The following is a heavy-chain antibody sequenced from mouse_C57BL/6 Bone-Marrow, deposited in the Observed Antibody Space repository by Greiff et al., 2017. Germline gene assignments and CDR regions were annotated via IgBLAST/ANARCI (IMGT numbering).Heavy chain of an antibody. CDR2: IYPGSGNT. CDR1: GYTFTDYY. J-gene: IGHJ4*01. V-gene: IGHV1-76*01. D-gene: IGHD2-3*01. CDR3: ARWGWLLRAMDY. Sequence: VQLQQSGAELVRPGASVKLSCKASGYTFTDYYINCVKQRPGQGLEWIARIYPGSGNTYYNEKFKGKATLTAEKSSSTAYMQLSSLTSEDSAVYFCARWGWLLRAMDYWGQGTSVTVSS.